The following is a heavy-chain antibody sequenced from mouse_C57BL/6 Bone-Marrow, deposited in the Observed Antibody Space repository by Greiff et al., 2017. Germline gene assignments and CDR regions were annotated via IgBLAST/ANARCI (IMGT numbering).Heavy chain of an antibody. CDR1: GFTFSDYY. J-gene: IGHJ1*03. CDR3: AAGTYYWYFDV. Sequence: EVKLMESEGGLVQPGSSMKLSCTASGFTFSDYYMAWVRQVPEKGLEWVANINYDGSSTYYLDSLKSRFIISRDNAKNILYLQMSSLKSEDTATYYCAAGTYYWYFDVWGTGTTVTVSS. CDR2: INYDGSST. V-gene: IGHV5-16*01. D-gene: IGHD4-1*01.